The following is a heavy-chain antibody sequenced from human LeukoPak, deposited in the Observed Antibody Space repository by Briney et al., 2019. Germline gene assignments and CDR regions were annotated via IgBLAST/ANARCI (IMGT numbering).Heavy chain of an antibody. Sequence: SVKVSCKASGGTFSSYAISWVRQAPGQGLEWMGGIIPIFGTANYAQKFQGRVTITRDTSASTAYMELSSLRSEDTAVYFCARVGATPYGFDIWGQGTMVTVSS. D-gene: IGHD1-26*01. CDR3: ARVGATPYGFDI. CDR2: IIPIFGTA. CDR1: GGTFSSYA. V-gene: IGHV1-69*05. J-gene: IGHJ3*02.